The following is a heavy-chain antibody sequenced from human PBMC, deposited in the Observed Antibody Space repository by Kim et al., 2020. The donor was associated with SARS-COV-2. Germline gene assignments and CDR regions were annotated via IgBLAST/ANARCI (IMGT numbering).Heavy chain of an antibody. CDR1: GFTFSSSY. V-gene: IGHV3-7*01. Sequence: GGSLRLPCVPSGFTFSSSYMSWVRQAPGRGLEWVAIIKTDGTYKDYVDSVRGRFTISRDNARNLLYLHMNSLRDEDTAIYYCARGAATPGIDYWGQGAL. D-gene: IGHD2-15*01. CDR3: ARGAATPGIDY. CDR2: IKTDGTYK. J-gene: IGHJ4*02.